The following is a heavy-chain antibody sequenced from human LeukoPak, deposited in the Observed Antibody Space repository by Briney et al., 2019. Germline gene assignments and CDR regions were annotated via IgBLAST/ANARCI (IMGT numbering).Heavy chain of an antibody. D-gene: IGHD7-27*01. CDR3: ARGGHWGDY. CDR1: GGSFSGYY. V-gene: IGHV4-34*01. Sequence: SETLSLTCAVYGGSFSGYYWSWIRQPPGKGLEWIGEINHSGSTNYNPSLKSRVTISVDTSKNQFSLKLSSVTAADTAVYYCARGGHWGDYWGQGTLVTVSS. CDR2: INHSGST. J-gene: IGHJ4*02.